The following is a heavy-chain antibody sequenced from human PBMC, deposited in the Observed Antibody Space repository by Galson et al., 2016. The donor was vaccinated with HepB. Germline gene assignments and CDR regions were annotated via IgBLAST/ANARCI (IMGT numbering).Heavy chain of an antibody. CDR3: ARGHSGSSLPYFEY. Sequence: QSGAEVKKPGESLRISYEGSGYSFINHWIVWVRQMPGKGLEWMGIIYPGDSDPRYSPSFKGQVTISADKSIGTAYLQWSSLKASDTAMYYCARGHSGSSLPYFEYWGQGTLVTVSS. D-gene: IGHD1-26*01. CDR2: IYPGDSDP. CDR1: GYSFINHW. V-gene: IGHV5-51*01. J-gene: IGHJ4*02.